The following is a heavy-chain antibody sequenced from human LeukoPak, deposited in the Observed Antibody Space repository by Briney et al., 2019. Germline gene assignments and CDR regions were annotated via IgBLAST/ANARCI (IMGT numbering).Heavy chain of an antibody. V-gene: IGHV3-30*04. Sequence: GGSLRLSCAASGFTFSSYAMHWVRQAPGKGLEWVAVISYDGSNKYYADSVKGRFTISRDNSKNTLYLQMNSLRAEDTAVYYCARDRGQQLHEINFDYWGQGTLVTVSS. CDR2: ISYDGSNK. CDR3: ARDRGQQLHEINFDY. CDR1: GFTFSSYA. J-gene: IGHJ4*02. D-gene: IGHD6-13*01.